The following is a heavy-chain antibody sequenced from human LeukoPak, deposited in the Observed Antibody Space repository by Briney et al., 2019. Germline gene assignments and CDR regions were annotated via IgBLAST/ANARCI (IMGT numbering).Heavy chain of an antibody. CDR2: LNPDSGNT. D-gene: IGHD6-13*01. CDR3: ARGVPRYCRSPGRAAAGICSVY. J-gene: IGHJ4*02. V-gene: IGHV1-8*01. Sequence: GASVKVSCKASGYTFTSYDINWVRQATGQGLEWMGWLNPDSGNTDYAQKFQGRVTMTRNTSISTAYMELSSLKSEDTAVYYCARGVPRYCRSPGRAAAGICSVYWGQGTLVTVSS. CDR1: GYTFTSYD.